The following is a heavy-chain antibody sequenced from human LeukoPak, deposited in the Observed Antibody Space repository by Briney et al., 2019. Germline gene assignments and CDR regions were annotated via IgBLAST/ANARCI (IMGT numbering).Heavy chain of an antibody. Sequence: GGSLRLSCAASGFTFSSYAMSWVRQAPGKGLEWVSAISGSGGSTYYADSVKGRFTNSRDNSKNTLYLQMNSLRAEDTAVYYCAKDPDFWSGAGFDYWGQGTLVTVSS. CDR3: AKDPDFWSGAGFDY. V-gene: IGHV3-23*01. CDR2: ISGSGGST. J-gene: IGHJ4*02. D-gene: IGHD3-3*01. CDR1: GFTFSSYA.